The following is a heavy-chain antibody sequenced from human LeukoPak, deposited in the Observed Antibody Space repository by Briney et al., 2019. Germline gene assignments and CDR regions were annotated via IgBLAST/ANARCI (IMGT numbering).Heavy chain of an antibody. Sequence: SETLSLTCSVSGGSISSLYWSWIRQPPGKGLEWIGYIYYTGSTNYNPSLKSRVTMFVDMSKNQFSLRLSSVTAADTAVCYCARGANFYYYGMDVWGQGTTVTVSS. D-gene: IGHD4/OR15-4a*01. CDR1: GGSISSLY. CDR2: IYYTGST. J-gene: IGHJ6*02. CDR3: ARGANFYYYGMDV. V-gene: IGHV4-59*12.